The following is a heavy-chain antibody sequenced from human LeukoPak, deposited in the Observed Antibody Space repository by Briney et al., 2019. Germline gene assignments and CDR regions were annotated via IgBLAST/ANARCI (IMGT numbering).Heavy chain of an antibody. V-gene: IGHV4-59*01. CDR1: GGSISSYY. Sequence: SETLSLTCTVSGGSISSYYWSWIGQPPGKGLEWIGYIYYSGSTNYNPSLKSRVTISVDTSKNQFSLKLSSVTAADTAVYYCAREVAAAGPDYFDYWGQGTLVTVSS. J-gene: IGHJ4*02. D-gene: IGHD6-13*01. CDR2: IYYSGST. CDR3: AREVAAAGPDYFDY.